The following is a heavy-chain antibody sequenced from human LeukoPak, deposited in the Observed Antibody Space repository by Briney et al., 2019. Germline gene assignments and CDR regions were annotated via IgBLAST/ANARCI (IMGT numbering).Heavy chain of an antibody. CDR3: ARDRAGIVGATGTIDY. Sequence: ASVKVSCKASGYTFTGYYMHWVRQAPGQGLEWKGWINPNSGGTNYAQKFQGRVTMTRDTSISTAYMELSRLRSDDTAVYYCARDRAGIVGATGTIDYWGQGTLVTVSS. V-gene: IGHV1-2*02. J-gene: IGHJ4*02. D-gene: IGHD1-26*01. CDR2: INPNSGGT. CDR1: GYTFTGYY.